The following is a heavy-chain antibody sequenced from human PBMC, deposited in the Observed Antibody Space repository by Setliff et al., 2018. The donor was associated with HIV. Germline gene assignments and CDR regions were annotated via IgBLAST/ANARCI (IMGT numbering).Heavy chain of an antibody. CDR1: GYTFTNYY. CDR2: INPNSGGT. Sequence: ASVKVSCKASGYTFTNYYMHWVRQAPGQGLEWMGWINPNSGGTNYAQKFQGRVTMTRDTSISTAYMELSRLRSDDTAVYYCARTLPQYTNLFDCWGQGTLVTVSS. J-gene: IGHJ4*02. D-gene: IGHD5-18*01. CDR3: ARTLPQYTNLFDC. V-gene: IGHV1-2*02.